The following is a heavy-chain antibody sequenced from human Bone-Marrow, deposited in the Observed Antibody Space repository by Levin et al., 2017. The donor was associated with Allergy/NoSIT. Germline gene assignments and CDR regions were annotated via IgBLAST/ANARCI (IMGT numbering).Heavy chain of an antibody. D-gene: IGHD2-15*01. J-gene: IGHJ5*02. CDR3: ARDPYCSGGSCYGGAHWFDP. Sequence: SQTLSLTCTVSGGSISSYYWSWIRQPPGKGLEWIGYIYYSGSTNYNPSLKSRVTISVDTSKNQFSLKLSSVTAADTAVYYCARDPYCSGGSCYGGAHWFDPWGQGTLVTVSS. CDR1: GGSISSYY. V-gene: IGHV4-59*01. CDR2: IYYSGST.